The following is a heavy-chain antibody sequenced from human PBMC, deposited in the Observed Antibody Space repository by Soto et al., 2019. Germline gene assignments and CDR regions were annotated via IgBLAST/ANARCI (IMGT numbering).Heavy chain of an antibody. CDR1: GFPFSSYA. CDR2: IWYDVSNK. Sequence: GGSRRLSCAVSGFPFSSYAMHWVRQAPGKGLEWVAVIWYDVSNKDYAASVKGRFTISRDNSKNTLYLQMNSLRAEDPAVYYCARDRDYDFCSGYKIYSCSMEDWG. J-gene: IGHJ6*02. V-gene: IGHV3-33*01. D-gene: IGHD3-3*01. CDR3: ARDRDYDFCSGYKIYSCSMED.